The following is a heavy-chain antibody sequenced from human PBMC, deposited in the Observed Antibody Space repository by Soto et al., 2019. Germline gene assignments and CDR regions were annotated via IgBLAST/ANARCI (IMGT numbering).Heavy chain of an antibody. D-gene: IGHD5-18*01. Sequence: PGGSLRLSCAASGFTFSIYSMHWVRQSPRKGLARVAAISHDGRDIYYHDSVKGAFNISRDNPKTIAYVQRNSLKTGDTAVWCCTSWIRLGGVNPRRYYYYGMNVWGQGTRVTVPS. CDR1: GFTFSIYS. V-gene: IGHV3-30-3*01. CDR2: ISHDGRDI. J-gene: IGHJ6*02. CDR3: TSWIRLGGVNPRRYYYYGMNV.